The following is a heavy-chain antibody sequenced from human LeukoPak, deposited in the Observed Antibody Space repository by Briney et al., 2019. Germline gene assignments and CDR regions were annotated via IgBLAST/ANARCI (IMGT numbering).Heavy chain of an antibody. J-gene: IGHJ5*02. CDR1: GYTFTGYY. Sequence: ASVKVSCKASGYTFTGYYMHWVRQAPGQGLEWMGWINPNSGGTNYAQKFQGRVTMTRDTSISTAYMELSRLRSDDTAVYYCARAEFPPLVLGDNNWFDPWGQGTLVTVSS. CDR3: ARAEFPPLVLGDNNWFDP. CDR2: INPNSGGT. D-gene: IGHD6-13*01. V-gene: IGHV1-2*02.